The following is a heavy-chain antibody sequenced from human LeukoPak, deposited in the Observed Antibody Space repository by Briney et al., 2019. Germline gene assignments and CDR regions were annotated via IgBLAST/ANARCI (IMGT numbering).Heavy chain of an antibody. CDR3: ARDRWGYYGTFYMDV. CDR1: GFTFSRFW. V-gene: IGHV3-7*01. J-gene: IGHJ6*03. CDR2: IKQDGSEK. Sequence: PGGSLRLSCAASGFTFSRFWMSWVRQAPGKGLEWMANIKQDGSEKYYVDSVKGRFTISRDNAKNSLYLQMNSLRAEDTAVYYCARDRWGYYGTFYMDVWGKGTTVTISS. D-gene: IGHD3-10*01.